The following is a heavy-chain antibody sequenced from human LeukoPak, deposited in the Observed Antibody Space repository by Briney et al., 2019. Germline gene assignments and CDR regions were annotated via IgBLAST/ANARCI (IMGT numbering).Heavy chain of an antibody. CDR2: IYSGGST. CDR3: ARGFTLAAAGPYYFDY. D-gene: IGHD6-13*01. CDR1: GFTVSSNY. J-gene: IGHJ4*02. Sequence: PGGSLRLSCAASGFTVSSNYMSWVRQAPGKGLEWVSVIYSGGSTYYADSVKGRFTISRDNSKNTLYLQMNSLRAEDTAVYYCARGFTLAAAGPYYFDYWGQGTLVTVSS. V-gene: IGHV3-53*01.